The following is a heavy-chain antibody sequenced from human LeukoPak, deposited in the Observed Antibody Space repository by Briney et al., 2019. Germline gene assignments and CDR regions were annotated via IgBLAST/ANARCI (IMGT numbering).Heavy chain of an antibody. J-gene: IGHJ4*02. CDR3: ARHRSDSSSSPIDY. CDR1: GYSFSNYY. V-gene: IGHV5-51*01. CDR2: VSPSDSDT. D-gene: IGHD6-6*01. Sequence: GESPKISCKGSGYSFSNYYIGWVRQMPGKGLEWMAIVSPSDSDTRYCPSFRGQVTISADKSISTVYLQWSSLEASDTAMYYCARHRSDSSSSPIDYWGQGTLVTVSS.